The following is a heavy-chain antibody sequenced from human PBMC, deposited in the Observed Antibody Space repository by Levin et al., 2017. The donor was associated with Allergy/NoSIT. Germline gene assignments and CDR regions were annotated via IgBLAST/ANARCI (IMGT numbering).Heavy chain of an antibody. Sequence: GESLKISCTASGFSVSNNYVGWVRQAPGKGLEWVSVFYVGGTTYYADSLKGRFTISRDHSKNTIFLQMNSLRVEDTAVYHCERGISSGLYGGIYFDSWGKGTLVSVSS. D-gene: IGHD6-19*01. CDR3: ERGISSGLYGGIYFDS. V-gene: IGHV3-66*01. J-gene: IGHJ4*02. CDR1: GFSVSNNY. CDR2: FYVGGTT.